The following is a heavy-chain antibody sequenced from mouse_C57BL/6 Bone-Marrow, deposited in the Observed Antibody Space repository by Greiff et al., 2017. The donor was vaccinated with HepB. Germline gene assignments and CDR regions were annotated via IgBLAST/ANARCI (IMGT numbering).Heavy chain of an antibody. D-gene: IGHD2-4*01. J-gene: IGHJ2*01. CDR1: GYTFTSYW. CDR3: ARDYDYYLDY. V-gene: IGHV1-69*01. Sequence: VQLQQPGAELVMPGASVKLSCKASGYTFTSYWLHWVKQRPGQGLEWIGEIDPSDSYTNYNQKFKGKSTLTVDKSSSTAYMQLSSLTSEDSAVYYCARDYDYYLDYWGQGTTLTVSS. CDR2: IDPSDSYT.